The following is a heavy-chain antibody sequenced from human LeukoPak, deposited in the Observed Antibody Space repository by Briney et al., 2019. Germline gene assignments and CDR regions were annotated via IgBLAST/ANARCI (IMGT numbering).Heavy chain of an antibody. V-gene: IGHV3-48*03. Sequence: GGSLRLSCAASGFTFSNYEMNWVRQAPGKGLEWVSYISSSGSTTYYADSVKGRFTISRDNAKNSLYLQMNSLRAEDTAVYYCARDNYGSGSPDYWGQGTLVTVSS. CDR3: ARDNYGSGSPDY. CDR2: ISSSGSTT. CDR1: GFTFSNYE. D-gene: IGHD3-10*01. J-gene: IGHJ4*02.